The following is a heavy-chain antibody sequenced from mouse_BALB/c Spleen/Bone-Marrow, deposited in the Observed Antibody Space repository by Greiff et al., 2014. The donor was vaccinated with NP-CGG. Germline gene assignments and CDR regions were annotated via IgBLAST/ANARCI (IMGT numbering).Heavy chain of an antibody. Sequence: EVQLVESGPELVKPGASVKISCKASGYSFTGFNMNWVKQSNGKSLEWIGNIDPYYGGISYTQNFKGKATLTVDKSSSTTYMQLKSLTPEDAAVYYCARSGDLNWDHCDNWGQGTTLTVSS. CDR3: ARSGDLNWDHCDN. CDR2: IDPYYGGI. CDR1: GYSFTGFN. V-gene: IGHV1-39*01. D-gene: IGHD4-1*01. J-gene: IGHJ2*01.